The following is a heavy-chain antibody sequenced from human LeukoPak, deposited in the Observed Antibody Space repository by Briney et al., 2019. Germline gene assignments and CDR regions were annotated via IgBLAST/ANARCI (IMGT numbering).Heavy chain of an antibody. V-gene: IGHV3-30*18. Sequence: GSLRLSCAASGFTFSSYGMHSVRQAPGKGPEWGAVISYDGSNKYYADSVKGRFTISRDNSKNTLYLQMNSLRAEDTAVYYCAKDQSGYYDYVWGSYRYTPLDYWGQGTLVTVSS. CDR1: GFTFSSYG. J-gene: IGHJ4*02. CDR2: ISYDGSNK. D-gene: IGHD3-16*02. CDR3: AKDQSGYYDYVWGSYRYTPLDY.